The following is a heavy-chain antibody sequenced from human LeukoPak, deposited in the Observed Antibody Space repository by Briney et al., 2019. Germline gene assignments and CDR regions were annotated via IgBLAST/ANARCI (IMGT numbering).Heavy chain of an antibody. D-gene: IGHD6-25*01. Sequence: GGSLRLSCAASGFTFSSYSMTWIRQAPGKGLEWVSSFTSGSRSIYYADSVKGRFTISRDNAKKSLYLQMNSLRAEDTAIYYCARFAAGGSYYYCMDVWGKGTTVTVSS. CDR1: GFTFSSYS. V-gene: IGHV3-21*01. CDR2: FTSGSRSI. J-gene: IGHJ6*03. CDR3: ARFAAGGSYYYCMDV.